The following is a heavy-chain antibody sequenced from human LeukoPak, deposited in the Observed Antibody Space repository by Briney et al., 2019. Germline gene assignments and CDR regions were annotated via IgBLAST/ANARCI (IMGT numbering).Heavy chain of an antibody. V-gene: IGHV1-69*13. CDR2: IIPIFGTA. Sequence: SVKVSCKASGGTFSSSAISWVRQAPGQGLEWMGGIIPIFGTANYAQKFQGRVTITADESTSTAYMELSSLRSEDTAVYYCARRRYSRGWEPSFDYWGQGTLVTVSS. D-gene: IGHD6-19*01. CDR1: GGTFSSSA. CDR3: ARRRYSRGWEPSFDY. J-gene: IGHJ4*02.